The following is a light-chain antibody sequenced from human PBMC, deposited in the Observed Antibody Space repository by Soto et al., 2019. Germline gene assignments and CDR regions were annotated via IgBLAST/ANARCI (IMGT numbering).Light chain of an antibody. CDR1: SSDVGGYRY. J-gene: IGLJ3*02. Sequence: QSALTQPASVSGSPRQSITISCTGTSSDVGGYRYVSWYQQHPGKAPKLMIYEVSNRPSGVSNRFSGSKSGNTASLTISGLQAEDEADYYCGSYASNWVFGGGTKLTVL. V-gene: IGLV2-14*01. CDR3: GSYASNWV. CDR2: EVS.